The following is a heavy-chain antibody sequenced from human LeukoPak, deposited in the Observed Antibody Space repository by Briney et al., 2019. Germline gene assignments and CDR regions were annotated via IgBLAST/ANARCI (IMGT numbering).Heavy chain of an antibody. D-gene: IGHD6-19*01. Sequence: GGSLRLSCAASGFTFNTTYMDWVRQAPGKGLEWVANIQGDGSDKYYLDSVKGRFTVSRDNAKNSVYLQMNNLRAEDTAVYFCARDLEIAMAGLDYWGLGTLVTVSS. J-gene: IGHJ4*02. CDR1: GFTFNTTY. CDR3: ARDLEIAMAGLDY. V-gene: IGHV3-7*01. CDR2: IQGDGSDK.